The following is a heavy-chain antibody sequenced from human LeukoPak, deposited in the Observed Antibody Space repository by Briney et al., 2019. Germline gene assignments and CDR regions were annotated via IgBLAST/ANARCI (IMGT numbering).Heavy chain of an antibody. J-gene: IGHJ4*02. CDR3: ASYGGYSPFDY. D-gene: IGHD4-23*01. CDR1: GGSFSGQY. CDR2: INRSGRT. Sequence: PSETLSLTCAVYGGSFSGQYWSWIRQPPGKGLEWIGEINRSGRTNYNPSLKSRVTISVDTSKKQFSLKLSSVTAADTAVYYCASYGGYSPFDYWGQGTLVTVSS. V-gene: IGHV4-34*01.